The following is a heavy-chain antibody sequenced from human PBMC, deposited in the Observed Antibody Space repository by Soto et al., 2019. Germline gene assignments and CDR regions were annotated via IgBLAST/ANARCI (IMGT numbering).Heavy chain of an antibody. CDR3: TRDRWDYGDPKWHFDL. J-gene: IGHJ2*01. D-gene: IGHD4-17*01. CDR2: IRSKSYGKTT. V-gene: IGHV3-49*05. CDR1: GFTFGDYG. Sequence: EVQLVESGGGLVRPGRSLRLSCSTSGFTFGDYGMTWFRQAPGKGLEWVGLIRSKSYGKTTEYAVSATDRFTISRDDSKRIAYLQMNSLKADDTAVYYCTRDRWDYGDPKWHFDLWGRGTLVTVSS.